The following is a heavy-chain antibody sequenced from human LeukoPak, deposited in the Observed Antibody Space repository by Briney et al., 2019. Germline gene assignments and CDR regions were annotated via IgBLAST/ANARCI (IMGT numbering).Heavy chain of an antibody. CDR3: AREGGFYRPLDY. D-gene: IGHD6-25*01. Sequence: SQTLSLTCAVYGGSFSGYYWSWIRQPPGKGLEWIGEINHSGSTNYNPSLKSRLVMSADLPENHISLKLTSVTAADTAVYYCAREGGFYRPLDYSGQGTLVTVSS. J-gene: IGHJ4*02. CDR2: INHSGST. CDR1: GGSFSGYY. V-gene: IGHV4-34*01.